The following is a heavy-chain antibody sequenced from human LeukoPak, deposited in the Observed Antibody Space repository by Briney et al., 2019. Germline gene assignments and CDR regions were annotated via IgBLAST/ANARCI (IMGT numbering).Heavy chain of an antibody. CDR3: ARDQLNCSGGSCRNWFDP. J-gene: IGHJ5*02. Sequence: PGRSLRLSCAASGFTFSSYAMHWVRQAPGKGLEWVAVISYDGSNKYYADSVKGRFTISSDNSKNTLYLQMNSLRAEDTAVYYCARDQLNCSGGSCRNWFDPWGQGTLVTVSS. D-gene: IGHD2-15*01. V-gene: IGHV3-30-3*01. CDR2: ISYDGSNK. CDR1: GFTFSSYA.